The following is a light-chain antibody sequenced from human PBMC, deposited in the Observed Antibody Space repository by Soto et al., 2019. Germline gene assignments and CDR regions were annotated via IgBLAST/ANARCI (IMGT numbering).Light chain of an antibody. CDR1: KLGDKY. CDR3: QAWESSHVV. CDR2: EDT. V-gene: IGLV3-1*01. Sequence: SYELTQPPSVSVSPGQTASITCSGDKLGDKYACWYQHKPGQSPALVIYEDTKRPSGIPERFSGSNSGNTATLTISGTQAMDEADYYCQAWESSHVVFGGGTQLTVL. J-gene: IGLJ2*01.